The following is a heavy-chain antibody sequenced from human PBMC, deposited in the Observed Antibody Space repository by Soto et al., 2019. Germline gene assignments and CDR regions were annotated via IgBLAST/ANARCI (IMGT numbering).Heavy chain of an antibody. CDR2: IYYSGST. V-gene: IGHV4-30-4*01. J-gene: IGHJ6*02. CDR1: GGSISSGDYY. CDR3: ARTGFWELGLGNYGMDV. D-gene: IGHD3-3*01. Sequence: QVQLQESGPGLVKPSQTLSLTCTVSGGSISSGDYYWSWIRQPPGKGLEWIGYIYYSGSTYYNPSLKCRVTISVDTSKNQFSLKLSSVTAADTAVYYCARTGFWELGLGNYGMDVWGQGTTVTVSS.